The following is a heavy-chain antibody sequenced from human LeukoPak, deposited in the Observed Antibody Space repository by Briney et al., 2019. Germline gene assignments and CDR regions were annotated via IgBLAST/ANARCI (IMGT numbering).Heavy chain of an antibody. CDR2: IKQGGSQQ. CDR1: GFPFSSCG. V-gene: IGHV3-7*04. J-gene: IGHJ5*02. Sequence: GGPLTLSCAASGFPFSSCGMLWLRQAPGRGLEGVANIKQGGSQQLYLDSVKGRFPISRDNGDHSLSLHEIRQRVEDAADYYGGRDLKGFNLWGQGALVTVSS. CDR3: GRDLKGFNL.